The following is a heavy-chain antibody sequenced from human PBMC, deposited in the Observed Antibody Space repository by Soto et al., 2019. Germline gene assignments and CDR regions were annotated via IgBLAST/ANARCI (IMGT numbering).Heavy chain of an antibody. CDR2: IIPIFGTA. D-gene: IGHD2-21*02. CDR3: ASSPAVNCGGDCYPDY. V-gene: IGHV1-69*01. Sequence: QVQLVQSGAEVKKPGSSVKVSCKASGGTFSSYAISWVRQAPGQGREWLGGIIPIFGTANYAQKFQGRVTITADESTSTAYMELSSLRAEDTAVYYCASSPAVNCGGDCYPDYWGQGTLVTVSS. CDR1: GGTFSSYA. J-gene: IGHJ4*02.